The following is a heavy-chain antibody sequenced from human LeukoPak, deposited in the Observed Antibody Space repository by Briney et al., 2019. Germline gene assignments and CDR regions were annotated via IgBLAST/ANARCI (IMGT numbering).Heavy chain of an antibody. Sequence: SETLSLTCTVSGGSISSSSYYWGWIRQPPGKGLEWIGSIYYSGSTYYNPSLKSRVTISVDTSKNQFSLKLSSVTAADTAVYYCARVKVLPLMAAPGYYFDYWGQGTLVTVSS. CDR1: GGSISSSSYY. CDR3: ARVKVLPLMAAPGYYFDY. CDR2: IYYSGST. V-gene: IGHV4-39*07. D-gene: IGHD2/OR15-2a*01. J-gene: IGHJ4*02.